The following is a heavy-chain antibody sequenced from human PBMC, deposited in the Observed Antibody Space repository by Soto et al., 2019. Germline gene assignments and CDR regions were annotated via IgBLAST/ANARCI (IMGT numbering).Heavy chain of an antibody. CDR1: GYTFTSYG. J-gene: IGHJ5*02. V-gene: IGHV1-18*01. Sequence: ASVKVSCKASGYTFTSYGISWVRQAPGQGLEWMGWISAYNGNTNYAQKLQGRVTMTTDTSTSTAYMELRSLRSDDTAVYYCARGNVLMVYAMSASWLDPWGQGTMVTVSS. D-gene: IGHD2-8*01. CDR2: ISAYNGNT. CDR3: ARGNVLMVYAMSASWLDP.